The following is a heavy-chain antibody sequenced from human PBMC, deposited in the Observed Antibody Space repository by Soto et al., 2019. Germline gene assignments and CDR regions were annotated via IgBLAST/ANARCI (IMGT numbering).Heavy chain of an antibody. J-gene: IGHJ6*02. Sequence: QITLKESGPTLMQPTQTLTLTCTFSGFSLSTGGVGVGWIRQPPGKALEWLALIYWDDDKRYSPSLKSRLTVTKDTSKNQVVLTMTNMDPVDTATYYCAHSRCGGDCLRSYSSHYYFGMDVWGQGTTVTVSS. D-gene: IGHD2-21*02. CDR2: IYWDDDK. V-gene: IGHV2-5*02. CDR3: AHSRCGGDCLRSYSSHYYFGMDV. CDR1: GFSLSTGGVG.